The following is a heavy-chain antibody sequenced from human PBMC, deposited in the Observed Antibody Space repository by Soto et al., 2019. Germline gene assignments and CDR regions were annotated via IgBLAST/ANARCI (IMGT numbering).Heavy chain of an antibody. D-gene: IGHD3-3*01. V-gene: IGHV3-33*01. CDR1: GFTFSSYG. J-gene: IGHJ6*02. CDR3: ARGPGGTIFGVVIKGMDYYYYGMDV. Sequence: QVQLVESGGGVVQPGRSLRLSCAASGFTFSSYGMHWVRQAPGKGLEWVAVIWYDGSNKYYADSVKGRFTISRDNSKNTLYLQMTSLRAEDTAVYYCARGPGGTIFGVVIKGMDYYYYGMDVWGQGTTVTVSS. CDR2: IWYDGSNK.